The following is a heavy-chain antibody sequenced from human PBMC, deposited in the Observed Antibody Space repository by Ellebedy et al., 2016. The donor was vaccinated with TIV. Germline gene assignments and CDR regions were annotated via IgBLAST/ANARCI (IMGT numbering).Heavy chain of an antibody. Sequence: ASVKVSCKASGGTFSSYPISWVRQAPGQGLEWMGGIIPIFGTANYAQKFQGRVTITADESTSTAYMELSSLRSEDTAVYYCARAGVYLTRDYGMDVWGQGTTVTVSS. J-gene: IGHJ6*02. CDR2: IIPIFGTA. V-gene: IGHV1-69*13. CDR3: ARAGVYLTRDYGMDV. D-gene: IGHD2-8*01. CDR1: GGTFSSYP.